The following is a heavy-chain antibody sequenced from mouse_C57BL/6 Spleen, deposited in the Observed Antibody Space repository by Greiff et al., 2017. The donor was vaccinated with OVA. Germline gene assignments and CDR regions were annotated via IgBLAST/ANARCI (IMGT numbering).Heavy chain of an antibody. CDR3: ARGKDNYSRFAY. CDR2: INPSNGGT. Sequence: QVQLQQSGTELVKPGASVKLSCKASGYTFTSYWMHWVKQRPGQGLEWIGNINPSNGGTTYNEKFKSKATLTVDKSSSTAYMQLSSLTSADSAVYYCARGKDNYSRFAYWGQGTLVTVSA. D-gene: IGHD1-3*01. CDR1: GYTFTSYW. V-gene: IGHV1-53*01. J-gene: IGHJ3*01.